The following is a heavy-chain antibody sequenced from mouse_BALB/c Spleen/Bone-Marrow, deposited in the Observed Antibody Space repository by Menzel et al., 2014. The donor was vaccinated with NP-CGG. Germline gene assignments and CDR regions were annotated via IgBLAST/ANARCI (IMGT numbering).Heavy chain of an antibody. J-gene: IGHJ2*01. Sequence: QVQLQQSGAELVRPGTSVKVSCKASGYAFTNYLIEWVKQRPGQGLEWIGVINPGSGGTNYNEKFKGKATLTADKSSSTAYMQLSSLTSDDSAVYFCAREWTALTTSYWGQGTTLTVSS. CDR2: INPGSGGT. CDR3: AREWTALTTSY. CDR1: GYAFTNYL. V-gene: IGHV1-54*01. D-gene: IGHD3-2*01.